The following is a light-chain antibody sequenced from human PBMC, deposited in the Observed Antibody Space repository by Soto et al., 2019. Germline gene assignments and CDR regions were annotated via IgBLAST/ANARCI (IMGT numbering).Light chain of an antibody. Sequence: EIVVTQSPGTLYLSPGDRATLSCRASQRVSSRYLAWYQQKPGQAPRLLIYGASSRATGIPDSFSGSGSGPDLTITISRLEPEDFAGYSCQPYGSSPPLTFGGGTKVEIK. J-gene: IGKJ4*01. CDR3: QPYGSSPPLT. CDR1: QRVSSRY. V-gene: IGKV3-20*01. CDR2: GAS.